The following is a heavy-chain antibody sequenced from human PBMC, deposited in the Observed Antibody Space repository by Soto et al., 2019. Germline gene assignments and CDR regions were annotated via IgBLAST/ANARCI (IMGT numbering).Heavy chain of an antibody. D-gene: IGHD5-12*01. CDR1: GFTFSSYS. V-gene: IGHV3-21*01. J-gene: IGHJ4*02. CDR2: ISSSSSYI. CDR3: ARAPLGYSGYRLGYFDY. Sequence: EVQLVESGGGLVKPGGSLRLSCAASGFTFSSYSMNWVRQAPGKGLEWVSSISSSSSYIYYADSVKGRFTISRDNAKNSLYLQMNSLRAEDTAVYYCARAPLGYSGYRLGYFDYWGQGTLVTVSS.